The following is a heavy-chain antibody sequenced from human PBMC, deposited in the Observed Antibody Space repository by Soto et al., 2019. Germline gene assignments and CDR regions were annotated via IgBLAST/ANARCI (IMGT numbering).Heavy chain of an antibody. Sequence: ETLSLTCTVPGGSVNIGTYYWSWIRQPPGKGLEWIGYIYHSGSTNYNPSLKSRVTISVDRSKNQFSLKLSSVTAADTAVYYCASSHAGAHITAAVHWGQGTLVTVSS. CDR3: ASSHAGAHITAAVH. CDR2: IYHSGST. CDR1: GGSVNIGTYY. V-gene: IGHV4-61*01. J-gene: IGHJ4*02. D-gene: IGHD6-13*01.